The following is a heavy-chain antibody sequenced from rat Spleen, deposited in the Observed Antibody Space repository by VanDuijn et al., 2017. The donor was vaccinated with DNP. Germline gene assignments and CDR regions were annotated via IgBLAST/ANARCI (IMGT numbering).Heavy chain of an antibody. CDR2: IWSSGGT. V-gene: IGHV2-41*01. D-gene: IGHD1-9*01. CDR1: GFSLTSYN. Sequence: QVQLKESGPGLVQPSQTLSLTCSVAGFSLTSYNVHWVRQPPGKGLEWLGVIWSSGGTRYNSALKTRLSISKDTSKSQVFLKMNSLQTEDTAMYFCARYYGYNYYAMDAWGQGTSVTVSS. J-gene: IGHJ4*01. CDR3: ARYYGYNYYAMDA.